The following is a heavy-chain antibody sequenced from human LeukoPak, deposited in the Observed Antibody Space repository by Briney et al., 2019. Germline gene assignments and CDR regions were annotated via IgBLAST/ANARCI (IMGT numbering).Heavy chain of an antibody. CDR3: ARVMITFGGVISDYFDY. CDR2: IYYSGST. Sequence: SETLSLTCTVSGGSISSSSYYWGWIRQPRGKGLEWIGSIYYSGSTNYNPSLKSRVTISVDTTKNQFSLKLSSVTAADTAVYYCARVMITFGGVISDYFDYWGQGTLVTVSS. D-gene: IGHD3-16*01. J-gene: IGHJ4*02. V-gene: IGHV4-39*07. CDR1: GGSISSSSYY.